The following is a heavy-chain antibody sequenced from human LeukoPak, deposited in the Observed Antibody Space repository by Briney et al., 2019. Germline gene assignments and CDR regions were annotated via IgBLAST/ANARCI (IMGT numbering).Heavy chain of an antibody. Sequence: PGGSLRLSCAASGFTFSSYEMNWVRQAPGKGLEWVSYISSSGSTIYYADSVKGRFTISRDHSKNTLFLQMNSLRAEDTGVYYCAKDHTVMVNHGMDVWGQGTTVTVSS. CDR3: AKDHTVMVNHGMDV. D-gene: IGHD5-18*01. J-gene: IGHJ6*02. V-gene: IGHV3-48*03. CDR1: GFTFSSYE. CDR2: ISSSGSTI.